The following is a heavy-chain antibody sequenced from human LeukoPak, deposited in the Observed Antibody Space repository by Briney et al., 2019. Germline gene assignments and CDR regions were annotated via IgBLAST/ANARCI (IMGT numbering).Heavy chain of an antibody. Sequence: ASVKVSCKASGYTFTGYYMRWVRQAPGQGLEWMGWINPNSGGTNYAQKFQGRVTMTRDTSISTAYMELSRLRSDDTAVYYCARDSRALYGSANTPIDYWGQGTLVTVSS. V-gene: IGHV1-2*02. CDR2: INPNSGGT. J-gene: IGHJ4*02. CDR1: GYTFTGYY. CDR3: ARDSRALYGSANTPIDY. D-gene: IGHD3-10*01.